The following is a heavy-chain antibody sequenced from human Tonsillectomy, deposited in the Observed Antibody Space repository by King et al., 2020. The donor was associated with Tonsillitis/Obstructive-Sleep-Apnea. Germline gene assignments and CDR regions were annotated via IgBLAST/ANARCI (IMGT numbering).Heavy chain of an antibody. Sequence: QLVQSGAEVKKPGASLKISCKGSGYSFTSHWNGWVRQMPGKGLEWMALIYPGDSDTRYSPSFQGLVTISVDKSISTAYLEWNSLKASDTAMYYCARHGDDYLPPDRWGPGTLVTVSS. D-gene: IGHD4-11*01. CDR1: GYSFTSHW. CDR2: IYPGDSDT. CDR3: ARHGDDYLPPDR. V-gene: IGHV5-51*01. J-gene: IGHJ5*02.